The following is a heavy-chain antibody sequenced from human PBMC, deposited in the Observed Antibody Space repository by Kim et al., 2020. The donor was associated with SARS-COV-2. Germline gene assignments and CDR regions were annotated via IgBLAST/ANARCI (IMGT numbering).Heavy chain of an antibody. J-gene: IGHJ3*02. D-gene: IGHD2-8*01. V-gene: IGHV3-21*01. CDR2: ISSTSRDI. CDR1: GFTFSRNS. CDR3: ASSSGTYGTNVDPFDI. Sequence: GGSLRLSCAASGFTFSRNSMNRVRQAPGKGLEWVSSISSTSRDIFYPDSVKGRFTISRDNAKNSLYLQMNSLLTGDTAVYYCASSSGTYGTNVDPFDIWG.